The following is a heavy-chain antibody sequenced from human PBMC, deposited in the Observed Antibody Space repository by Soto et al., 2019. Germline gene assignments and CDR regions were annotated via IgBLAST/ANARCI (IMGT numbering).Heavy chain of an antibody. V-gene: IGHV4-39*01. J-gene: IGHJ4*02. CDR3: ARHPTFSGWEYYFDY. Sequence: SETLSLTCTASGDSVSSSNYYWGWIRQPPGKGLEWIGSVYYSGSTYYNPSLKSRVTMSVDTSKNQFSLKLSSVTAADAAVYYCARHPTFSGWEYYFDYWGQGTQVTVSS. CDR1: GDSVSSSNYY. D-gene: IGHD6-19*01. CDR2: VYYSGST.